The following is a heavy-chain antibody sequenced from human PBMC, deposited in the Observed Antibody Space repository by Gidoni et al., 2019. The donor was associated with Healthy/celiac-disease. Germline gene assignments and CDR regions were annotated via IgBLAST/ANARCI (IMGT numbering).Heavy chain of an antibody. Sequence: QLQLQESGPGLVKPSETLSLTCTVSGGSISSSSYYWVCLRQPPGKGLECIGSIYYSGSTYYNPSLKSRVTISVDTSKNQFSLKLSSVTAADTAVYYCARHDLDNAPFDYWGQGTLVTVSS. CDR2: IYYSGST. J-gene: IGHJ4*02. CDR3: ARHDLDNAPFDY. D-gene: IGHD2-2*03. V-gene: IGHV4-39*01. CDR1: GGSISSSSYY.